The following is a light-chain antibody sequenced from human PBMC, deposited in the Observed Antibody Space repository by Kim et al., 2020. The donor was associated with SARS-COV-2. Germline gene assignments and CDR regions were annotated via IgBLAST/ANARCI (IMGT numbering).Light chain of an antibody. CDR3: QQYNNWPPCT. V-gene: IGKV3-15*01. J-gene: IGKJ1*01. CDR2: GAS. CDR1: QSVRSN. Sequence: EIVMTQSPATLSVSPGERATLSCRASQSVRSNLAWYQQKPGQAPRLLIYGASTRATDTPARFSGSGSGTEFTLTISSLQSEDFAIYYCQQYNNWPPCTFGQGTKVDIK.